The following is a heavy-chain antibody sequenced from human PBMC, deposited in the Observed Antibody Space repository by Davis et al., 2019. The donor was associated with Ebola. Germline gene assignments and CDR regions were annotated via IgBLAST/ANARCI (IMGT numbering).Heavy chain of an antibody. V-gene: IGHV3-74*01. CDR1: GFTFSTYW. CDR2: ISTDGGST. Sequence: PGGSLKISCAASGFTFSTYWMHWVRQVPGKGLVWVSRISTDGGSTSYADSVEGRFTISRDNAKNMLYVQMNNLRTEDTAIYYCGRVILFPGIGMDIWGQGTAVTVSS. CDR3: GRVILFPGIGMDI. J-gene: IGHJ6*02. D-gene: IGHD2-21*01.